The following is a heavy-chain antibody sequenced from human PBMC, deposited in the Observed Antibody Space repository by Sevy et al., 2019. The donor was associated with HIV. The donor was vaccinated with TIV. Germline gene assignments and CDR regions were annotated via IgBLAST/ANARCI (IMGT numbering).Heavy chain of an antibody. D-gene: IGHD3-3*01. J-gene: IGHJ6*02. CDR3: AIDGETAYYDFWSGPNYYYYGMDV. V-gene: IGHV1-2*02. Sequence: ASVKVSCKASGYTFTGYYMHWVRQAPGQGLEWMGWINRNSGGTNYAQKFQGRVTMTRDTSISTAYMELSRLRSDDTAVYYSAIDGETAYYDFWSGPNYYYYGMDVWGQGTTVTVSS. CDR1: GYTFTGYY. CDR2: INRNSGGT.